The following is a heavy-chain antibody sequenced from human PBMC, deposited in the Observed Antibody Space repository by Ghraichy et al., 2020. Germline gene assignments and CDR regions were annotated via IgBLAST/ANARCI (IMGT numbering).Heavy chain of an antibody. Sequence: GESLNISCAASGFTFSSYSMNWVRQAPGKGLEWVSSISSSSSYIYYADSVKGRFTISRDNAKNSLYLQMNSLRAEDTAVYYCARDGDFWSGYYGYYWGQGTLVTVSS. CDR2: ISSSSSYI. CDR1: GFTFSSYS. J-gene: IGHJ4*02. CDR3: ARDGDFWSGYYGYY. D-gene: IGHD3-3*01. V-gene: IGHV3-21*01.